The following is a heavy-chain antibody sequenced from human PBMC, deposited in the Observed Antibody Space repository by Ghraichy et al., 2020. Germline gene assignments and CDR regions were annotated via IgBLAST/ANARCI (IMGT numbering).Heavy chain of an antibody. CDR2: ISGSGGST. CDR3: AKNLTYNYDSSGYPFDY. Sequence: GGSLRLSCAASGFTFSNYAMSWVRQAPGKGLEWVSAISGSGGSTYYADSAKGRFTISRDKSKNTLYLQMNSLRAEDTAVYYCAKNLTYNYDSSGYPFDYWGQGTLVAFSS. CDR1: GFTFSNYA. V-gene: IGHV3-23*01. D-gene: IGHD3-22*01. J-gene: IGHJ4*02.